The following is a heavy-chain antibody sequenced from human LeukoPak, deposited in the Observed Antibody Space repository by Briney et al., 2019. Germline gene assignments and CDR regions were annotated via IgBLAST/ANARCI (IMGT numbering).Heavy chain of an antibody. Sequence: GGSLRLSCAASGFTFSSYGMHGVRQAPGKGLEWVAVISYDGSNKYYADSVKGRFTISRDSSKNTLYLQMNSLRAEDTAVYYCARAGGLNFELTIDYWGQGTLVTVSS. CDR1: GFTFSSYG. D-gene: IGHD3-9*01. CDR2: ISYDGSNK. CDR3: ARAGGLNFELTIDY. V-gene: IGHV3-30*03. J-gene: IGHJ4*02.